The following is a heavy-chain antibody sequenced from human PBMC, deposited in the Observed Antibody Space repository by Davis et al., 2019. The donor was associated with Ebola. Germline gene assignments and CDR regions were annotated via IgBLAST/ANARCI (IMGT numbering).Heavy chain of an antibody. CDR1: GGSISSYY. Sequence: MPSETLSLTCTVSGGSISSYYWSWIRQPPGKGLEWIGYIYYSGITNYNPSLKSRVTISVDTSKNQFSLKLSSVTAADTAVYYCARRRSYYDYWGQGTLVTVSS. CDR3: ARRRSYYDY. J-gene: IGHJ4*02. CDR2: IYYSGIT. V-gene: IGHV4-59*01.